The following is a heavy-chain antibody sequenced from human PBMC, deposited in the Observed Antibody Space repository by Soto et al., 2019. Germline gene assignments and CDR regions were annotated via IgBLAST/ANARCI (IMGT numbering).Heavy chain of an antibody. Sequence: ETLSLTCAVYGGSFSGYYWSWIRQPPGKGLEWTGEINHSGSTNYNPSLKSRVTISVDTSKNQFSLKLSSVTAADTAVYYCARRSILWFGELPLWFDPWAQGTLVTVSS. CDR1: GGSFSGYY. V-gene: IGHV4-34*01. CDR2: INHSGST. D-gene: IGHD3-10*01. J-gene: IGHJ5*02. CDR3: ARRSILWFGELPLWFDP.